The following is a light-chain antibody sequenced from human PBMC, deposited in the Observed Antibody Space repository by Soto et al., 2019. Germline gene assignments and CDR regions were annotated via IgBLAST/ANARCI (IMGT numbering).Light chain of an antibody. CDR1: QILLDSKGYNY. CDR2: LGS. Sequence: DIVMTQSPLYLPVTPGEPSSISCRSSQILLDSKGYNYLDWYLKKPGQSPQXLIYLGSNRASGVPDRFRGSGSGIDFTLKISRVQAEDVAVYYCTQTLQNPPTFGQGTKVDIK. V-gene: IGKV2-28*01. J-gene: IGKJ1*01. CDR3: TQTLQNPPT.